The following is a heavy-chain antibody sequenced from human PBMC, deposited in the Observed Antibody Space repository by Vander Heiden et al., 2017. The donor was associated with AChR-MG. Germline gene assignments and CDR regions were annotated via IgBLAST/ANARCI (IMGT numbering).Heavy chain of an antibody. J-gene: IGHJ6*03. CDR3: ARDRGGYNIKPIKDYYYMDV. Sequence: QVQLVQSGAEVKKPGSSVKVSCKASGGPFSSYAISWVRQAPGQGLEWMGGIIPIFGTANYAQKFQGRVTITADESTSTAYMELSSLRSEDTAVYYCARDRGGYNIKPIKDYYYMDVWGKGTTVTVSS. CDR2: IIPIFGTA. CDR1: GGPFSSYA. V-gene: IGHV1-69*01. D-gene: IGHD5-12*01.